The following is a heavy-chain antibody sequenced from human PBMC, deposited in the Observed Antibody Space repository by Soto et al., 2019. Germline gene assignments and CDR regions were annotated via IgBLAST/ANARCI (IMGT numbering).Heavy chain of an antibody. CDR1: GGTFSSYA. Sequence: QVQLVQSGAEVKKPGSSVKVSCKASGGTFSSYAISWVRQAPGQGLEWMGGIIPIFGTANYAQKFQGRVTITADESTSTAYMELGSLRSEDTAVYYCARDFRITMVRGEIYSYYYGMDVWGQGTTVTVSS. CDR2: IIPIFGTA. J-gene: IGHJ6*02. V-gene: IGHV1-69*01. D-gene: IGHD3-10*01. CDR3: ARDFRITMVRGEIYSYYYGMDV.